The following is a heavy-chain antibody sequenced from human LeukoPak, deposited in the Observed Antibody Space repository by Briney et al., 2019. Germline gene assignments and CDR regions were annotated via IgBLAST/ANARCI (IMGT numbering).Heavy chain of an antibody. V-gene: IGHV4-4*02. D-gene: IGHD6-19*01. CDR3: TRAPPYGSGWSKGVLDY. J-gene: IGHJ4*02. CDR2: IYHTGST. CDR1: GDSISSNNW. Sequence: SETLSLTCAVSGDSISSNNWWSWVRQPPGKGLEWIGEIYHTGSTNYNPSLKSRVTISVDKSKNQFSLKISSVTAADTAVYYCTRAPPYGSGWSKGVLDYWGQGTLVTVSS.